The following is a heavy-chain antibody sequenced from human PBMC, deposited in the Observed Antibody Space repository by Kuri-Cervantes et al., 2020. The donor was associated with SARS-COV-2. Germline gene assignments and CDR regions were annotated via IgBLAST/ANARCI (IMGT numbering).Heavy chain of an antibody. CDR3: ARVRLCFDY. CDR1: GYSISSGYY. D-gene: IGHD3-16*01. V-gene: IGHV4-38-2*02. J-gene: IGHJ4*02. CDR2: IYYSGST. Sequence: SETLSLTCTVSGYSISSGYYWSWIRQPPGQGLEWLGYIYYSGSTYYNPSLKSRVTISVDTSKNQFSLKLSSVTAADTAVYYCARVRLCFDYWGQGTLVTVSS.